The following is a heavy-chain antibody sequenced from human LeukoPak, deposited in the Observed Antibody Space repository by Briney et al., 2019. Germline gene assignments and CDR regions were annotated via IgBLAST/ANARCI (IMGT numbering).Heavy chain of an antibody. CDR1: GFTFSPYS. CDR3: AKDQVISGSEASDI. D-gene: IGHD2-21*01. Sequence: GGSLRLSCAASGFTFSPYSMNWVRQAPGKGLEWVSAISGSGVGTYYADSVKGRFTISRDNSWNTLYLQMSSLRAEDTVVYYCAKDQVISGSEASDIWGQGTMVTVSS. V-gene: IGHV3-23*01. J-gene: IGHJ3*02. CDR2: ISGSGVGT.